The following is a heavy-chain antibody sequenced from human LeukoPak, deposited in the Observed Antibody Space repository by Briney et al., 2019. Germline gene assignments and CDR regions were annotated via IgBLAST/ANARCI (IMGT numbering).Heavy chain of an antibody. CDR2: ISGDGGST. CDR1: GFTFDDYA. Sequence: GGSLRLSCAASGFTFDDYAMHWVRQAPGKGLEWVSLISGDGGSTYYADSVKGRFTISRDNSKNSLYLQMNSLRTEDTASYYCAKMTQSRFDYWGQGTLVTVSS. V-gene: IGHV3-43*02. J-gene: IGHJ4*02. CDR3: AKMTQSRFDY.